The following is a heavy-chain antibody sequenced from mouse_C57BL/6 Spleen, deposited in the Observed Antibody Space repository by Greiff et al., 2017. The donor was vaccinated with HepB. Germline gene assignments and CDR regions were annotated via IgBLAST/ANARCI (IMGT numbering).Heavy chain of an antibody. D-gene: IGHD1-1*01. V-gene: IGHV1-42*01. Sequence: VQLKQSGPELVKPGASVKISCKASGYSFTGYYMNWVKQSPEKSLEWIGEINPSTGGTTYNQKFKAKATLTVDKSSSTAYMQLKSLTSEDSAVFYCARSGLRYGVYWYFDVWGTGTTVTVSS. J-gene: IGHJ1*03. CDR1: GYSFTGYY. CDR3: ARSGLRYGVYWYFDV. CDR2: INPSTGGT.